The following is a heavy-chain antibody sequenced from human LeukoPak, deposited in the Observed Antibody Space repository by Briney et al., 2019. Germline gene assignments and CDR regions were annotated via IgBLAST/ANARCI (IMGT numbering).Heavy chain of an antibody. CDR3: TRGGRDYGDTRFDP. V-gene: IGHV1-46*01. Sequence: GASVKVSCKASGYTFTSYHMHWVRQAPGQGLEWMGMINPSGGRTTYAQKFQGRVTMTRDTSTSTAYIELYSLRSDDTAVYYCTRGGRDYGDTRFDPWGQGTLVTVSS. CDR1: GYTFTSYH. CDR2: INPSGGRT. J-gene: IGHJ5*02. D-gene: IGHD4-17*01.